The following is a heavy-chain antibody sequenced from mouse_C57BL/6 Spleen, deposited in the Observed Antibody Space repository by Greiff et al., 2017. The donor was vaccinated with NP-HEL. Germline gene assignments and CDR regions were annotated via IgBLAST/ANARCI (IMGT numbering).Heavy chain of an antibody. J-gene: IGHJ4*01. V-gene: IGHV1-80*01. D-gene: IGHD3-2*02. CDR1: GYAFSSYW. CDR2: IYPGDGDT. Sequence: VKLMESGAELVKPGASVKISCKASGYAFSSYWMNWVKQRPGKGLEWIGQIYPGDGDTNYNGKFKGKATLTADKSSSTAYMQLSSLTSEDSAVYFCAKIDSSDDAMDYWGQGTSVTVSS. CDR3: AKIDSSDDAMDY.